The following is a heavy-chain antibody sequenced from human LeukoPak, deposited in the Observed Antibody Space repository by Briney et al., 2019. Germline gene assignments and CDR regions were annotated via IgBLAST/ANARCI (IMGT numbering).Heavy chain of an antibody. CDR2: ISYDGSNK. J-gene: IGHJ4*02. D-gene: IGHD3-22*01. CDR1: GFTLSSYG. Sequence: GGPLRLSCAPSGFTLSSYGMQWVRQARGKGLEGVAVISYDGSNKYYADSVKGRFTISRDNSKNTLYLQMNSLRAEDTAVYYCAKDRYYYDSSGYYLDYWGQGTLVTVSS. V-gene: IGHV3-30*18. CDR3: AKDRYYYDSSGYYLDY.